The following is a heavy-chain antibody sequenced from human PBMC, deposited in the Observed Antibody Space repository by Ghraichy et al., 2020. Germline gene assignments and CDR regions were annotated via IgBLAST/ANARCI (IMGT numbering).Heavy chain of an antibody. CDR2: IYYSGST. D-gene: IGHD3-10*01. CDR1: GGSISSSTHY. V-gene: IGHV4-39*07. CDR3: ARDAGLVRGDPYNWFDP. Sequence: SETLSLTCTVSGGSISSSTHYWGWIRQPPGKGPEWIGTIYYSGSTYYNPSLKSRVTISVDTSKNQFSLKLSSVTAADTAVYYCARDAGLVRGDPYNWFDPWGQGTLVTIAS. J-gene: IGHJ5*02.